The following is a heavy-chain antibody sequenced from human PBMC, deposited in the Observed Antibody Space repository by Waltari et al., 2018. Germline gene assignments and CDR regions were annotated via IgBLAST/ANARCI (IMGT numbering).Heavy chain of an antibody. Sequence: QVQLVQSGAEVKKPGASVKVSCKASGYTFTNYDINWVRQATGRGLEWMGWMNPKSGNTGSAQKFQGRVTMTRDTSTSTAYMELTSLKFEDAAVYYCAIGPSNGLDDWFDPWGQGTPVTVS. CDR1: GYTFTNYD. D-gene: IGHD2-8*01. CDR2: MNPKSGNT. CDR3: AIGPSNGLDDWFDP. J-gene: IGHJ5*02. V-gene: IGHV1-8*01.